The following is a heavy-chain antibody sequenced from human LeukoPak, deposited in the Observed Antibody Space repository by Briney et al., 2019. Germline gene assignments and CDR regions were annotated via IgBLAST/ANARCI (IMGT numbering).Heavy chain of an antibody. J-gene: IGHJ6*02. D-gene: IGHD3-9*01. CDR1: GGSFSGYY. CDR2: INHSGST. Sequence: SETLSLTCAVYGGSFSGYYWSWIRQPPGKGLGWIGEINHSGSTNYNPSLKSRVTISVDTSKNQFSLKLSSVTAADTAVYYCASLALTGDYGMDVWGQGTTVTVSS. V-gene: IGHV4-34*01. CDR3: ASLALTGDYGMDV.